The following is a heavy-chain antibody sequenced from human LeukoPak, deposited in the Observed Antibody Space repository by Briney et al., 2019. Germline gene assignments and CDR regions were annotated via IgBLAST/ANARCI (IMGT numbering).Heavy chain of an antibody. J-gene: IGHJ4*02. CDR1: GFTFDDYA. D-gene: IGHD5-18*01. V-gene: IGHV3-9*01. Sequence: PGVSLRLSCAASGFTFDDYAMHWVRQAPGKGLEWVSGISWNSGSIGYADSVKGRFTISRDNAKNSLYLQMNSLRAEDTALYYCAKGLQLWQPFDYWGQGTLVTVSS. CDR3: AKGLQLWQPFDY. CDR2: ISWNSGSI.